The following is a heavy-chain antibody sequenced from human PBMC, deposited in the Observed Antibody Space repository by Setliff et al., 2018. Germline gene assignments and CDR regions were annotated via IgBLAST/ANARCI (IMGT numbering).Heavy chain of an antibody. J-gene: IGHJ4*02. Sequence: GSLSLSCAASGFTFSDYYMSWICQAPGKGLEWVGNIGHTGSINYNPSLKSRLTISRDTSKNQVSLKLNSVTATDTAVYYCARDLGHGGDSDYWGQGILVTVSS. CDR2: IGHTGSI. V-gene: IGHV4-34*01. CDR1: GFTFSDYY. CDR3: ARDLGHGGDSDY. D-gene: IGHD2-21*02.